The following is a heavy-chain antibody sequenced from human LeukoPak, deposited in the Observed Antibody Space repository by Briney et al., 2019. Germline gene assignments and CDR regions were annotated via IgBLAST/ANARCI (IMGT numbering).Heavy chain of an antibody. J-gene: IGHJ4*02. CDR1: GFTFSSYA. V-gene: IGHV3-23*01. Sequence: PGGSLRLSCAASGFTFSSYAMSWVRQAPGKGLEWVSGISGSGDNTYYADSVKGRFTISRDNSKNTLYVQVNSLGIEDTAAYYCAKGSYYDSSGSFYFDHWGQGTLVTVSS. D-gene: IGHD3-22*01. CDR2: ISGSGDNT. CDR3: AKGSYYDSSGSFYFDH.